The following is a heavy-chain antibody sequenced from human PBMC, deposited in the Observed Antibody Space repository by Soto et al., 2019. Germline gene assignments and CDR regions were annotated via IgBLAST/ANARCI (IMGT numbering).Heavy chain of an antibody. CDR1: GGSISSSSYY. J-gene: IGHJ4*02. CDR2: IYSLGNT. V-gene: IGHV4-39*01. Sequence: QMQLQESGPGLVKPSETLSLTCTVSGGSISSSSYYWGWIRQPPGQGLEWLGTIYSLGNTYYNPSLKSRLTISVDKSKSQLFLKLSSVTAADTAVYYCARQIYDSSGYYYAYWGQGTLVTVSS. D-gene: IGHD3-22*01. CDR3: ARQIYDSSGYYYAY.